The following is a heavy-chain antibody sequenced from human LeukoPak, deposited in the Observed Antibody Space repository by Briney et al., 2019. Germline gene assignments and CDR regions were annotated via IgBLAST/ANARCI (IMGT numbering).Heavy chain of an antibody. CDR1: GGSISSGSYY. J-gene: IGHJ6*03. D-gene: IGHD4-17*01. V-gene: IGHV4-61*02. Sequence: SETLSLTCTVSGGSISSGSYYWSWIRQPAGKGLEWIGRIYTSGSTNYNPSLKSRVTISVDTSKNQFSLKLSSVTAADTAVYYCASNYGDDVRYYYYMDVSGKGTTVTVSS. CDR2: IYTSGST. CDR3: ASNYGDDVRYYYYMDV.